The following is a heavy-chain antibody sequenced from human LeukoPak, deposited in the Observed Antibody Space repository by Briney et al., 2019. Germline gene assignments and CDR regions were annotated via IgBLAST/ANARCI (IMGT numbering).Heavy chain of an antibody. CDR2: ISGSGGST. CDR3: APFTMVRGAAFDY. V-gene: IGHV3-23*01. Sequence: PGGSLRLSCAASGFTFSSYEMNWVRQAPGKGLEWVSAISGSGGSTYYADSVKGRFTISRDNSKNTLYLQMNSLRAEDTAVYYCAPFTMVRGAAFDYWGQGTLVTVSS. D-gene: IGHD3-10*01. CDR1: GFTFSSYE. J-gene: IGHJ4*02.